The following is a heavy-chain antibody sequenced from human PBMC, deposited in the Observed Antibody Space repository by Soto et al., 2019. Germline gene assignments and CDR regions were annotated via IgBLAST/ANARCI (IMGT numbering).Heavy chain of an antibody. Sequence: SETLSLTCAVYGGSFSGYYWSWIRQPPGKGLEWIGEINHSGSTNYNPSLKSRVTISVDTSKNQFSLKLSSVTAADTAVDYCARRSSGWSKGEYWGKGTHVTVS. CDR1: GGSFSGYY. CDR3: ARRSSGWSKGEY. CDR2: INHSGST. V-gene: IGHV4-34*01. J-gene: IGHJ4*02. D-gene: IGHD6-19*01.